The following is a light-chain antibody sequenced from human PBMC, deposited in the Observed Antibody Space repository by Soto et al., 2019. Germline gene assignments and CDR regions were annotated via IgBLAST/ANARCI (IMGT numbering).Light chain of an antibody. Sequence: QSVLTQSPSASASLGASVKLTCTLSSGHSSYAIAWHQQQPEKGPRYLMKLNSDGRHSKGDGIPDRFSGSSSGTERYLTISSRQSDDEADYYCQTWGSGIQVFGGGTKLTVL. CDR2: LNSDGRH. CDR3: QTWGSGIQV. J-gene: IGLJ2*01. CDR1: SGHSSYA. V-gene: IGLV4-69*01.